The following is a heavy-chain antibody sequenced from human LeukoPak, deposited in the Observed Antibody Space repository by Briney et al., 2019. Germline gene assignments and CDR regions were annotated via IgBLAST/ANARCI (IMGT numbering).Heavy chain of an antibody. Sequence: PSETLSLTCTVSGGSISSYYWSWIRQPPGKGLEWIGYIYYSGSTNYNPSLKSRVTISVDTSKNQFSLKLSSVTAADTAVYYCARAGEGYSNYYFDYWGQGTLVTVSS. CDR2: IYYSGST. CDR1: GGSISSYY. V-gene: IGHV4-59*01. CDR3: ARAGEGYSNYYFDY. J-gene: IGHJ4*02. D-gene: IGHD4-11*01.